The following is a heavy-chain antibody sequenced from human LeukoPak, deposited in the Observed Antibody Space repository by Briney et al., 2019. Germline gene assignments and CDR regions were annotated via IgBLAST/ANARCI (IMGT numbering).Heavy chain of an antibody. CDR1: GFTFSSYG. CDR3: AKDPPYSYYFDY. J-gene: IGHJ4*02. Sequence: PGGSLRLSCAASGFTFSSYGMHWVRQAPGKGLEWVAVISYDGSNKYYADSVKGRFTISRGNSKNTLYLQMNSLRAEDTAVYYCAKDPPYSYYFDYWGQGTLVTVSS. CDR2: ISYDGSNK. V-gene: IGHV3-30*18. D-gene: IGHD2-21*01.